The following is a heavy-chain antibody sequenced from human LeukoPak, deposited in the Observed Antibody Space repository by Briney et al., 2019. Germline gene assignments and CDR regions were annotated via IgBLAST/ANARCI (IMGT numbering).Heavy chain of an antibody. V-gene: IGHV3-21*01. J-gene: IGHJ4*02. CDR1: GFTFSSYS. Sequence: GRSLRLSCAASGFTFSSYSMNWVRQAQGQGLEWVSSISSRSSYIYYADSVKGRFTISRDNAKNSLYLQMNSLRAEDTAVYYCARDTYQPSLIDYWGQGTLVTVSS. CDR3: ARDTYQPSLIDY. D-gene: IGHD2-2*01. CDR2: ISSRSSYI.